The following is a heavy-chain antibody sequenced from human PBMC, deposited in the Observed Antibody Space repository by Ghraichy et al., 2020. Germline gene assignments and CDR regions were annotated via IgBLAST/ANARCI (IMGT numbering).Heavy chain of an antibody. CDR3: ARIRIDSYDYFDN. V-gene: IGHV1-2*02. CDR2: INPNSGVT. CDR1: GYTFTGYY. D-gene: IGHD3-3*02. Sequence: ASVKVSCKASGYTFTGYYMYWVRQAPGQGLEWMGWINPNSGVTNYAQKFQGRVTMTRDTSISTAYMELSRLRSDDTAVYYCARIRIDSYDYFDNWGQGTLVTVSS. J-gene: IGHJ4*02.